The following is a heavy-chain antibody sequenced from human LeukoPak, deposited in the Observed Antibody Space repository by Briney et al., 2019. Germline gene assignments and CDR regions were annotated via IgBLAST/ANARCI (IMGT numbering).Heavy chain of an antibody. Sequence: PGRSLRLSCAASGFTFSSFAMRWVRQAPGKGLEWVALVSYDGHNNYYADSVKGRFTISRGNSKSTLYLQMNSLRDDDTAVYYCARDYYDSSGRFDYWGQGTLVTVSS. CDR1: GFTFSSFA. CDR3: ARDYYDSSGRFDY. CDR2: VSYDGHNN. V-gene: IGHV3-30-3*01. D-gene: IGHD3-22*01. J-gene: IGHJ4*01.